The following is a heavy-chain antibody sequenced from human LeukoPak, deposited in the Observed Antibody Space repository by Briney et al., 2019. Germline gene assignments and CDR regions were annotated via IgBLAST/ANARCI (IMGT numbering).Heavy chain of an antibody. CDR1: GGTFNNYA. Sequence: SVKVSCKASGGTFNNYAISWVRQAPGQGLEWMGGIIPIFGTANYAQKFQGRVTITADESTSTAYMELSSLRSEDTAMYYCATAAYGIDLDPWGQGTLVTVSS. CDR3: ATAAYGIDLDP. D-gene: IGHD1-26*01. V-gene: IGHV1-69*13. CDR2: IIPIFGTA. J-gene: IGHJ5*02.